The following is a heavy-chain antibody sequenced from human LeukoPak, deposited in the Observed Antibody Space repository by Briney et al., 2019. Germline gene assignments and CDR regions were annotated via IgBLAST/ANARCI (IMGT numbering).Heavy chain of an antibody. J-gene: IGHJ6*03. CDR3: ARGLYYYEPYYYMDV. CDR1: GYTFTSYG. CDR2: ISAYNGNT. D-gene: IGHD3-22*01. Sequence: EASVKVSCKASGYTFTSYGISWVRQAPGQGLEWMGWISAYNGNTNYAQKLQGRVTMTTDTSTSTAYMELRSLRSDDTAVYYCARGLYYYEPYYYMDVWGKGTTVTVSS. V-gene: IGHV1-18*01.